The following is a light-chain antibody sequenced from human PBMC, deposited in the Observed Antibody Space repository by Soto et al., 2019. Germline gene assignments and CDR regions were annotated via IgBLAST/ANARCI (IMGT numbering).Light chain of an antibody. V-gene: IGKV3-20*01. CDR1: QTVSSNY. J-gene: IGKJ1*01. CDR3: QQYQNLWT. Sequence: EIVLTQPPGTLSLSPGERATLSCWASQTVSSNYLAWYQQRPGQAPRLIIYGASSRATGIPDRFSGSGSGTEFTLTINSLQSEDFAVYYCQQYQNLWTFGQGTKVDI. CDR2: GAS.